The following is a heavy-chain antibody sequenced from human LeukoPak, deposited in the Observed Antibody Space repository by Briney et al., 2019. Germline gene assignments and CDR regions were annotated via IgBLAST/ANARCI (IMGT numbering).Heavy chain of an antibody. CDR1: GFTFSSYA. J-gene: IGHJ4*02. CDR2: ISYDGSNK. D-gene: IGHD2-2*01. CDR3: ANRRCSGTSCYLHY. V-gene: IGHV3-30*09. Sequence: GGSLRLSCAASGFTFSSYAMHWVRQAPGKGLEWVAVISYDGSNKYYADSVKGRFAISRDNSKHTVYLQMNSLRAEDTAVYYCANRRCSGTSCYLHYWGQGTLVTVSS.